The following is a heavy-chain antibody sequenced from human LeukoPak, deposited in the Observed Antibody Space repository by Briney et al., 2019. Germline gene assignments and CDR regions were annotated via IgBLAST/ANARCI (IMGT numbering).Heavy chain of an antibody. CDR2: INHSGGT. V-gene: IGHV4-34*04. D-gene: IGHD3-10*01. CDR3: ARRALYGSGRYYYYYYMDV. CDR1: GVSFSGYY. J-gene: IGHJ6*03. Sequence: SETLSLTCAVYGVSFSGYYWSWIRQPPGKGLEWVGEINHSGGTNDNPSLNSGATISVDTSKIQSSLKLSSVYAADTAVYYCARRALYGSGRYYYYYYMDVWGKGTTVTVSS.